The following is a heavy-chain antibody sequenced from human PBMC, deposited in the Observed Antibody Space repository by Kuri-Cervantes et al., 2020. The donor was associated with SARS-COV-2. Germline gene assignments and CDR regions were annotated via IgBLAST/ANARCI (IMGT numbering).Heavy chain of an antibody. CDR3: AIGRGVRGVPLGQFDY. CDR1: GFTFSDYY. CDR2: ISSSSSYT. Sequence: LSLTCAASGFTFSDYYMSWIRQAPGKGLEWVSYISSSSSYTNYADSVKGRSTISRDNAKNSLYLQMNSLRAEDTAVYYCAIGRGVRGVPLGQFDYWGQGTLVTVSS. D-gene: IGHD3-10*01. V-gene: IGHV3-11*06. J-gene: IGHJ4*02.